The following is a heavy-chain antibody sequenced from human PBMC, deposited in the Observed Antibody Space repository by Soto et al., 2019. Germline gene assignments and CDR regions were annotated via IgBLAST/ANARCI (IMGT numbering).Heavy chain of an antibody. Sequence: SETLSPTCPLFSGSFRVYSSSWIRQPAGKGLEWIVEINHSGSTNYNPSLKSRVTISVDTSKNQFSLKLSSVTAADTAVYYCARTDILTGYYFHYYYGMDVWGQGTTVT. CDR3: ARTDILTGYYFHYYYGMDV. D-gene: IGHD3-9*01. V-gene: IGHV4-34*01. CDR2: INHSGST. CDR1: SGSFRVYS. J-gene: IGHJ6*02.